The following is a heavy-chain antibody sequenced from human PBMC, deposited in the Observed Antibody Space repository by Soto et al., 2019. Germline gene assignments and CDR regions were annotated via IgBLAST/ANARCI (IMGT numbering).Heavy chain of an antibody. Sequence: GGSLRLSCAASGFTFSSYAMSWVRQAPGKGLEWVSAISGSGGSTYYADSVKGRFTISRDNSKNTLYLQMNSLRAEDTAVYYCAKPGVATISYRRGNYFDYWGQGTLVTVSS. J-gene: IGHJ4*02. CDR1: GFTFSSYA. CDR3: AKPGVATISYRRGNYFDY. V-gene: IGHV3-23*01. CDR2: ISGSGGST. D-gene: IGHD5-12*01.